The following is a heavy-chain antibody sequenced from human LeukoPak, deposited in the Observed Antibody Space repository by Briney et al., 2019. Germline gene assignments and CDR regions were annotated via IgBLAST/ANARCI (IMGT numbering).Heavy chain of an antibody. J-gene: IGHJ4*02. Sequence: PGGSLRLSCVDSGFTFSRFWMIWVRQAPGKGLEWVASIKQDGSEKYYVDSVKGRFTISGDNAKNSLYLQMNSLRTEDTAVYYCARHLGGAQCGGDCFFDHWGQGTRVAVYS. D-gene: IGHD2-21*02. V-gene: IGHV3-7*05. CDR2: IKQDGSEK. CDR1: GFTFSRFW. CDR3: ARHLGGAQCGGDCFFDH.